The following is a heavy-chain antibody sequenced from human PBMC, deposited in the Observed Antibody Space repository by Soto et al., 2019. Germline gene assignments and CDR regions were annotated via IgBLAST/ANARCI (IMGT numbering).Heavy chain of an antibody. D-gene: IGHD6-19*01. CDR2: VSYDGSIK. V-gene: IGHV3-30*18. J-gene: IGHJ6*02. CDR1: GFTFSVYG. Sequence: GGALRLSCAAPGFTFSVYGMHLGRQAPGKGVGGVALVSYDGSIKYYADSVKGRFTISRDNSKNTLYLQMSSLRVEDTAVYYCAKDGSHLAVAGTSPTSYFYGLAVWGQGTTVTVSS. CDR3: AKDGSHLAVAGTSPTSYFYGLAV.